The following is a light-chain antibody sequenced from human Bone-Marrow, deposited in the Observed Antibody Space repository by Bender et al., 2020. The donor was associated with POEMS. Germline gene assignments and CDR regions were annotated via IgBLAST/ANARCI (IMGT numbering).Light chain of an antibody. V-gene: IGLV1-40*01. CDR3: QSYDITLSTWV. CDR2: LDT. CDR1: MSNIGAGYD. J-gene: IGLJ3*02. Sequence: QSVLTQPPSVSGAPGQTITISCTGTMSNIGAGYDVHWYQHFPGSPPKLLIYLDTRRPSGVPDRFSASKSGASAHLAITGLQAEDEADYYCQSYDITLSTWVFGGGTKLTVL.